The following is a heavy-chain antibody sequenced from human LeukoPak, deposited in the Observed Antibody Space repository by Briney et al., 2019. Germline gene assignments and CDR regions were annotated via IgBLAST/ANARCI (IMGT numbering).Heavy chain of an antibody. D-gene: IGHD2-15*01. CDR3: ARVGGYCSGGSCYFFDY. J-gene: IGHJ4*02. V-gene: IGHV3-21*01. Sequence: GGSLRLSCAASGFTFSSYSMNWVRQAPGKGLEWVSSISSSSSYIYYADSVKGRFTISRDNAKNSLYLQMNSLSAEDTAVYYCARVGGYCSGGSCYFFDYWGQGTLVTVSS. CDR1: GFTFSSYS. CDR2: ISSSSSYI.